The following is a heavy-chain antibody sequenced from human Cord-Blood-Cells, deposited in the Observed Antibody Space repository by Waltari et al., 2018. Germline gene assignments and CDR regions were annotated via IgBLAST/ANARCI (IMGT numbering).Heavy chain of an antibody. CDR1: GFTFSSYA. J-gene: IGHJ4*02. D-gene: IGHD6-6*01. CDR2: ISGSGGST. CDR3: SGNRIAARPTFV. Sequence: EVQLLESGGGLVQPGGSLRLSCAASGFTFSSYAMSWVRQAPGKGLEWVSVISGSGGSTYYADSVKGRFTISRDNSKNTLYLQMNSLRAEDTAVYYCSGNRIAARPTFVGGQGTLVTVSS. V-gene: IGHV3-23*01.